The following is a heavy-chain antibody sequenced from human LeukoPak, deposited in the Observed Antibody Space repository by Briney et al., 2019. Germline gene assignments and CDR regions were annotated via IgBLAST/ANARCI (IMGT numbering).Heavy chain of an antibody. D-gene: IGHD6-13*01. Sequence: GGSLRLSCAASGFTFSSYAMSWVRQAPGKGLEWASAIRGSGGSTYYADSVKGRFTISRDNSKNTLYLQMNSLRAEDTAVYYCAGRAAAGPHSLWGRGTLVTVSS. CDR3: AGRAAAGPHSL. J-gene: IGHJ2*01. CDR2: IRGSGGST. V-gene: IGHV3-23*01. CDR1: GFTFSSYA.